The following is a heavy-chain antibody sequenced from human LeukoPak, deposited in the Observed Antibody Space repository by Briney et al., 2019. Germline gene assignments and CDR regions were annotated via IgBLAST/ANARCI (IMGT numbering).Heavy chain of an antibody. CDR3: ARVRFSYYFDY. J-gene: IGHJ4*02. D-gene: IGHD3-3*01. CDR2: IYYSGST. CDR1: GGSISSHY. V-gene: IGHV4-59*11. Sequence: SGTLSLTCTVSGGSISSHYWSWIRQPPGKGLEWIGYIYYSGSTNYNPSLKSRVTISVDTSKNQFSLKLSSVTAADTAVYYCARVRFSYYFDYWGQGTLVTVSS.